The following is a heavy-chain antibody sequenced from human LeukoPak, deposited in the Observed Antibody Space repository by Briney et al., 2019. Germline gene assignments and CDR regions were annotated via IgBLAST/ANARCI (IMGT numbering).Heavy chain of an antibody. D-gene: IGHD6-6*01. Sequence: PSQTLSLTCTVSGGFIWSGGYYWSWIRQPPGKGLEWIGYIYHSGSTYYNPSLKSRVSISVDRTKNQFSLELSSVTDADTAIYYCARAVYSSSLAVDPWGQGTLVTVSS. J-gene: IGHJ5*02. CDR3: ARAVYSSSLAVDP. CDR2: IYHSGST. V-gene: IGHV4-30-2*01. CDR1: GGFIWSGGYY.